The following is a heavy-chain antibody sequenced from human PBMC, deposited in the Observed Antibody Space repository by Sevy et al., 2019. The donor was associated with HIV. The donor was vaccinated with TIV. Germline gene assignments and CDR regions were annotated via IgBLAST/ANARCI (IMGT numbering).Heavy chain of an antibody. CDR2: MKEDGSDK. J-gene: IGHJ4*02. Sequence: GGSLRLSCAASGLTFSVYWMTWVRQAPGKGLEWVATMKEDGSDKDYVDSVKGRFTISRDNAKNSLYLQMNSLRAEDTAVYYCLREGVGGYSYSLDQWGLGTLVTVSS. CDR3: LREGVGGYSYSLDQ. V-gene: IGHV3-7*01. D-gene: IGHD5-18*01. CDR1: GLTFSVYW.